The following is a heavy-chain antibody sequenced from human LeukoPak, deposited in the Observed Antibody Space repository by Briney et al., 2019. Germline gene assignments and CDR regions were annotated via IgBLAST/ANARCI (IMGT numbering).Heavy chain of an antibody. J-gene: IGHJ4*02. V-gene: IGHV3-48*04. CDR3: ASRRVAVPTTRAFDY. CDR1: GFTFSSYG. CDR2: IRGPSI. D-gene: IGHD1-26*01. Sequence: PGGSLRLSCAASGFTFSSYGMHWVRQAQGKGLEWISYIRGPSIQYADSVRGRFTISGDNAKNSLYLQMNSLRAEDTAVYYCASRRVAVPTTRAFDYWGQGTLLTVSS.